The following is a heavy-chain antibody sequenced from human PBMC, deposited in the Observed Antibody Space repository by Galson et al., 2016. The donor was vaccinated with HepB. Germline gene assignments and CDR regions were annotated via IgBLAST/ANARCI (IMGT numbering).Heavy chain of an antibody. CDR1: GFTFSRNS. V-gene: IGHV3-48*04. J-gene: IGHJ2*01. CDR2: ITSSSRTK. CDR3: ARTSAANWYFDL. D-gene: IGHD6-13*01. Sequence: SLRLSCAASGFTFSRNSMNWVRQAPGKGLEWVSYITSSSRTKYYADSVKGRFTVSRDNAKNSLYLQMNSLRAEDTAVYYCARTSAANWYFDLWGRGTLVTVSS.